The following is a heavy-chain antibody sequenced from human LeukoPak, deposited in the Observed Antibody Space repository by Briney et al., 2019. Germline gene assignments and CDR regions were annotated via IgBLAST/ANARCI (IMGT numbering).Heavy chain of an antibody. CDR2: ISSSGSTI. J-gene: IGHJ5*02. Sequence: GGSLRLSCAASGFTFSDYYMSWIRQAPGKGLEWVSYISSSGSTIYYADSVKGRFTISRDNAKNSLYLQMNSLRAEDTAVYYCAKAGKVVPAANLWFXPWGQGTLVTVSS. CDR1: GFTFSDYY. D-gene: IGHD2-2*01. CDR3: AKAGKVVPAANLWFXP. V-gene: IGHV3-11*01.